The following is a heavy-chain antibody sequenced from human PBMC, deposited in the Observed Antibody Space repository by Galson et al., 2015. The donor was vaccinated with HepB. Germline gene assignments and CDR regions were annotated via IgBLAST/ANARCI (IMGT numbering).Heavy chain of an antibody. CDR2: IKGKTDGGTT. Sequence: SLRLSCAASGFTFSNAWMSWVRQAPGKGLEWVGRIKGKTDGGTTDYAAPVKGRFTISRDDSKNTLYLQMNSLKTEDTAVYYCTTDAAVILTYYYMDVWGKGTTVTVSS. CDR1: GFTFSNAW. J-gene: IGHJ6*03. V-gene: IGHV3-15*01. D-gene: IGHD3-9*01. CDR3: TTDAAVILTYYYMDV.